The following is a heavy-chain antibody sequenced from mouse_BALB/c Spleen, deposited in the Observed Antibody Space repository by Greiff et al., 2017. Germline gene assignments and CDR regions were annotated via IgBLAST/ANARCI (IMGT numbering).Heavy chain of an antibody. CDR1: GYTFTDYA. CDR3: ARGGNYGSSPFDY. V-gene: IGHV1S137*01. Sequence: VQLQQSGAELVRPGVSVKISCKGSGYTFTDYAMHWVKQSHAKSLEWIGVISTYYGDASYNQKFKGKATMTVDKSSSTAYMELARLTSEDSAIYYCARGGNYGSSPFDYWGQGTTLTVSS. CDR2: ISTYYGDA. J-gene: IGHJ2*01. D-gene: IGHD1-1*01.